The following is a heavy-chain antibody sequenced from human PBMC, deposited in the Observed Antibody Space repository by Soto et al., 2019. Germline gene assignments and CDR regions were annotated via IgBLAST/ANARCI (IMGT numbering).Heavy chain of an antibody. CDR3: AKDRDSAARPGHLDAFDI. V-gene: IGHV3-23*01. CDR1: GFTFSSYA. Sequence: PGGSLRLSCAASGFTFSSYAMGWVRQAPGKGLEWVSAISGSGGSTYYADSVKGRFTISRDNPKNTLYLQMNSLRAEDTAVYYCAKDRDSAARPGHLDAFDIWGQGTMVTVSS. D-gene: IGHD6-6*01. CDR2: ISGSGGST. J-gene: IGHJ3*02.